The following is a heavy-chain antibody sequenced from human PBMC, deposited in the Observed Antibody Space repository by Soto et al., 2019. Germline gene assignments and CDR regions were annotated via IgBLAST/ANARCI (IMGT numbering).Heavy chain of an antibody. Sequence: GGSLRLSCAASGFTFSSYSMNWVRPAPGKGLEWVSSISSSSSYIYYADSVKGRFTISRDNAKNSLYLQMNSLRAEDTAVYYCARTGYSSSWDLFYYYYGMDVWGQGTTVTVSS. CDR2: ISSSSSYI. CDR1: GFTFSSYS. V-gene: IGHV3-21*01. J-gene: IGHJ6*02. D-gene: IGHD6-13*01. CDR3: ARTGYSSSWDLFYYYYGMDV.